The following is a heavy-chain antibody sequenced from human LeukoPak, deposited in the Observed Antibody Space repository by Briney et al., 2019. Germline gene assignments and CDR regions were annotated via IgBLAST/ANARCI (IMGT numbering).Heavy chain of an antibody. D-gene: IGHD3-3*01. Sequence: SETLSLTCDVSGGSVTSTNWWTWVRQPPGKGLEWIGEGHLDGRTNYNPSLKSRLIMSVDLTENHISLKLTSVTAADTAVYYCAREGGFYRPLDYSGQGTLVTVSS. CDR1: GGSVTSTNW. CDR2: GHLDGRT. V-gene: IGHV4-4*02. J-gene: IGHJ4*02. CDR3: AREGGFYRPLDY.